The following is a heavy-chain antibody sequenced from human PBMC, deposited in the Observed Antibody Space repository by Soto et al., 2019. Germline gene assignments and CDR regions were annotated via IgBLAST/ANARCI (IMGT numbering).Heavy chain of an antibody. Sequence: SGGSLRLSCAASGFTFSSYGMHWVRQAPGKGLEWVAVIWYDGSNKYYADSVKGRFTISRDNSKNTLYLQMNSLRAEDTAVYYCATPAAGAEYFQHWGQGTLVTVSS. CDR2: IWYDGSNK. J-gene: IGHJ1*01. CDR1: GFTFSSYG. V-gene: IGHV3-33*01. D-gene: IGHD6-19*01. CDR3: ATPAAGAEYFQH.